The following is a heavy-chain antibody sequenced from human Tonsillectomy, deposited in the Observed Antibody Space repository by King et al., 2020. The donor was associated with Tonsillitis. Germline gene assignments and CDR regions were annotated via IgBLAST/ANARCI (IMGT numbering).Heavy chain of an antibody. CDR1: GLSLSTSEEG. Sequence: TLKESGPTLVKPTQTLTLTCTFSGLSLSTSEEGVGWIRQPPGKALDWLGVIYLVVDKRYSPSLKRRLTIPKDTSKNQVVLTMTNMDPVDTGTYYCAHKLAYHDRNYFDYWGQGTLVTVSS. J-gene: IGHJ4*02. V-gene: IGHV2-5*02. CDR2: IYLVVDK. D-gene: IGHD3-22*01. CDR3: AHKLAYHDRNYFDY.